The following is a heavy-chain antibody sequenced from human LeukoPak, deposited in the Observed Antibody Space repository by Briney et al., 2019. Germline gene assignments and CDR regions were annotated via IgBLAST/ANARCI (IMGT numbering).Heavy chain of an antibody. D-gene: IGHD5-18*01. V-gene: IGHV3-20*03. CDR2: IDWNGGTT. CDR1: GSIFDDYG. CDR3: VRDKDIQGYSYGYYNESSGYADALDI. J-gene: IGHJ3*02. Sequence: GSLPLSSLASGSIFDDYGMSGVRPAAGKGLEWVSGIDWNGGTTCDADSVNGRFTISRDNDKNSLYLQVKSLRAEDTDLYYGVRDKDIQGYSYGYYNESSGYADALDIWGQGTMVTVSS.